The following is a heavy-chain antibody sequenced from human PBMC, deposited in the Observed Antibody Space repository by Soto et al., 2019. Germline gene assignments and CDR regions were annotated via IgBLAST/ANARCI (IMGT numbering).Heavy chain of an antibody. D-gene: IGHD2-8*01. V-gene: IGHV4-31*03. J-gene: IGHJ5*02. CDR1: GGSISSGGYY. Sequence: SETLSLTCTVSGGSISSGGYYWSWIRQHPGKGLEWIGYIYYSGSTYYNPSLKSRVTISVDTSKNQFSLKLSSVTAADTAVYYCARGGGRGYCTNGVCYGVNWFDPWGQGTLVTVSS. CDR3: ARGGGRGYCTNGVCYGVNWFDP. CDR2: IYYSGST.